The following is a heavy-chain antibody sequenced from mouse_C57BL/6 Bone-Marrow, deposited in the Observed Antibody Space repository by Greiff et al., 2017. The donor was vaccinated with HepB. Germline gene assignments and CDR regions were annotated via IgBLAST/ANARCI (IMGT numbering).Heavy chain of an antibody. CDR3: ARLGLLLTWFAY. J-gene: IGHJ3*01. Sequence: EVMLVESGGDLVKPGGSLKLSCAASGFTFSSYGMSWVRQTPDKRLEWVATISSGGSYTYYPDSVKGRFTISRDNAKNTLYLQMSSLKSEDTAMYYCARLGLLLTWFAYWGQGTLVTVSA. CDR1: GFTFSSYG. CDR2: ISSGGSYT. V-gene: IGHV5-6*01. D-gene: IGHD2-3*01.